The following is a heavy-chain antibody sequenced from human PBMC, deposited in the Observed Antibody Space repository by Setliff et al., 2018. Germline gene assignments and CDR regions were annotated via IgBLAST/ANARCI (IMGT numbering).Heavy chain of an antibody. CDR1: GGSISDYY. V-gene: IGHV4-34*01. CDR2: INQSGST. Sequence: SETLSRTCGGYGGSISDYYWSWIRQPPGKGLEWIGEINQSGSTTYNPSLKGRVTISMDTSKNQFSLKLSSVTAADTAVYYCARVTGYYDFWSGYYIGSGWFDPWGQGTLVTVSS. CDR3: ARVTGYYDFWSGYYIGSGWFDP. D-gene: IGHD3-3*01. J-gene: IGHJ5*02.